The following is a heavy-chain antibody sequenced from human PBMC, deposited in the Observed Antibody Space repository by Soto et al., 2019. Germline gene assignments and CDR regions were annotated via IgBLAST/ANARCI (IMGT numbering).Heavy chain of an antibody. CDR3: ACWGHIVQVAPSDFDR. CDR1: GFPFTNYW. D-gene: IGHD2-8*02. J-gene: IGHJ4*02. V-gene: IGHV3-74*01. Sequence: GGSLRLSCAASGFPFTNYWMNWVGQTPGKGLMWVSRISPDGSDVGYADSVEGRFTVSRDNAKNTLYLQMHSLRAEDTAMYYCACWGHIVQVAPSDFDRSGPGTLVTVSS. CDR2: ISPDGSDV.